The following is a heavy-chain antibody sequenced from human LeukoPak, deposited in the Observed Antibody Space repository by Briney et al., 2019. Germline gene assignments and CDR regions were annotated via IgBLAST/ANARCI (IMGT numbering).Heavy chain of an antibody. CDR3: ARGQGGRSCSGGSCYSTNYYYYYYMDV. J-gene: IGHJ6*03. V-gene: IGHV3-53*01. D-gene: IGHD2-15*01. CDR1: GFTVSSNY. Sequence: GGSLRLSCAASGFTVSSNYMSWVRQAPGKGLEWVSVIYSGGSTYYADSVKGRFTISRDNSKNTLYLQMNSLRAEDTAVYYCARGQGGRSCSGGSCYSTNYYYYYYMDVWGKGTTVTISS. CDR2: IYSGGST.